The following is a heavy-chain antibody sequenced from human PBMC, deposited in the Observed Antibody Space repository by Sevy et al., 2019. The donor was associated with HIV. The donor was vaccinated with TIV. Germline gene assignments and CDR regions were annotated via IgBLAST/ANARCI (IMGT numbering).Heavy chain of an antibody. CDR2: INPNSGDT. Sequence: ASVKVSCKASGYTFTGYFMHWVRQAPGQGLEWMGWINPNSGDTNYAQKFQARVTMTRDTSINIAYMELSRLTSDDTALYYCARDMELVNEGTQEFYYWGQGTLVTVSS. V-gene: IGHV1-2*02. CDR1: GYTFTGYF. D-gene: IGHD1-7*01. J-gene: IGHJ4*02. CDR3: ARDMELVNEGTQEFYY.